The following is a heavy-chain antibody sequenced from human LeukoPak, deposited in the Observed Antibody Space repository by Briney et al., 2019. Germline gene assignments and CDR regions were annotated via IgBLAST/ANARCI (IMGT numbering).Heavy chain of an antibody. CDR1: GGSISSYF. V-gene: IGHV4-59*08. CDR3: ARHYSNYGPYYFDY. D-gene: IGHD4-11*01. CDR2: IYYSGST. Sequence: SETLSLTCTVSGGSISSYFWSWIRQPPGKGLEWIGYIYYSGSTSYNPSLKSRVTISVDTSKNQFSLKLSSVTAADTAVYYCARHYSNYGPYYFDYWGQGTLVTVSS. J-gene: IGHJ4*02.